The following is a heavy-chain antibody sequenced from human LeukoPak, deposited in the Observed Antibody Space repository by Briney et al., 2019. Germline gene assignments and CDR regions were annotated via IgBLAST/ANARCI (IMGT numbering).Heavy chain of an antibody. CDR2: IKGDGSHT. V-gene: IGHV3-74*01. CDR1: GFTFSNYW. CDR3: VRDWDHFDFDS. D-gene: IGHD3-9*01. J-gene: IGHJ5*01. Sequence: GGSLRLSCAASGFTFSNYWMHWVRQAPGKGLVWVSRIKGDGSHTIYADSVKGRLTISRDNAKNTLYLQMKSLRAEDTAVYYCVRDWDHFDFDSWGQGTLVTVSS.